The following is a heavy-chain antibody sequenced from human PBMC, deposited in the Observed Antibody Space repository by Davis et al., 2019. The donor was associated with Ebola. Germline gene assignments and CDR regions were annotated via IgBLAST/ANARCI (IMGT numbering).Heavy chain of an antibody. CDR1: GFTFRGSA. V-gene: IGHV3-23*01. D-gene: IGHD1-1*01. CDR2: ISASGADI. J-gene: IGHJ4*02. CDR3: AEGGTNNFLGAN. Sequence: PGGSLRLSCAVSGFTFRGSAMTWVRQAPGGGLEWVSGISASGADIKYADSVRGRFSISRDDSKNTLYLQMDSLRAEDTAVFYCAEGGTNNFLGANWGQGTLVTVSS.